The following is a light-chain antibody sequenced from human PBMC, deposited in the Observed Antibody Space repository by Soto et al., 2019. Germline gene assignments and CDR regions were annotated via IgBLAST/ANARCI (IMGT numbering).Light chain of an antibody. CDR2: GVS. Sequence: EIVLTQSPATLSVSPGERVTLSCRASESLSYFLAWYQHKPGQSPRLLIYGVSTRVAGVPSRFSGGGSATDFTLTISSLQSEDFAVYYCQSYNDLPFAVGQGTKLEI. CDR1: ESLSYF. J-gene: IGKJ2*01. CDR3: QSYNDLPFA. V-gene: IGKV3-15*01.